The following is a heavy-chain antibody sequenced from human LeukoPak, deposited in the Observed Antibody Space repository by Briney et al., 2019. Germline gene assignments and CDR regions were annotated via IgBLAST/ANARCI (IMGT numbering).Heavy chain of an antibody. Sequence: QPGGSLRLSCAASGFTFSSYSMNWVRQAPGKGLEWVSVISGSGGSTYYADSVKGRFTISRDNSKNTLYLQMNSLRAEDTAVYYCAKGSTIVGALIDYWGQGTLVTVSS. CDR3: AKGSTIVGALIDY. D-gene: IGHD1-26*01. V-gene: IGHV3-23*01. CDR2: ISGSGGST. J-gene: IGHJ4*02. CDR1: GFTFSSYS.